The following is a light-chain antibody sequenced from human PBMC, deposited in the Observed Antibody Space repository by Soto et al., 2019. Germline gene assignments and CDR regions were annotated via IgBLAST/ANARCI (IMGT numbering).Light chain of an antibody. CDR1: SSDVGGYNY. Sequence: QSALTQPASVSGSPGQSITISCTGTSSDVGGYNYVSWYQQHPGKAPKLMIYEVSNRPSGVSNRFSGSKSGNTASLTISGLQAEDEADYYCSSYTSSRTPLVFGGGTQLTVL. CDR3: SSYTSSRTPLV. V-gene: IGLV2-14*01. CDR2: EVS. J-gene: IGLJ7*01.